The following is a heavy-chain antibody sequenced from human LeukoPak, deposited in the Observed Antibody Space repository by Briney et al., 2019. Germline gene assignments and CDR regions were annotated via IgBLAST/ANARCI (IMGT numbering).Heavy chain of an antibody. CDR3: ATQSTTTGWFF. V-gene: IGHV5-51*01. CDR1: GFSFTNYW. J-gene: IGHJ4*02. CDR2: INPSDSDT. Sequence: PGESLQISCRDSGFSFTNYWIGWVRQMPGKGLEWMGIINPSDSDTRYSPSFQGQVTISVDKSITTAYLQWSSLKASDTAMYYCATQSTTTGWFFWGQGTLVTVSS. D-gene: IGHD2/OR15-2a*01.